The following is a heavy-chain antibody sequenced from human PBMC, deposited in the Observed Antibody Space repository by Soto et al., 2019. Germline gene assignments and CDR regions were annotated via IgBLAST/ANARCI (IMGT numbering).Heavy chain of an antibody. Sequence: QVQLVESGGGVVQPGRSLRLSCAASGFTFSSYGMHWVRQAPGKGLEWVAVISYDGSNKYYADSVKGRFTISRDNSKNTLYLQMNSLRAEDTAVYYCAKDRGPMVRGLDYWGQGTLVTVSS. V-gene: IGHV3-30*18. CDR2: ISYDGSNK. D-gene: IGHD3-10*01. J-gene: IGHJ4*02. CDR3: AKDRGPMVRGLDY. CDR1: GFTFSSYG.